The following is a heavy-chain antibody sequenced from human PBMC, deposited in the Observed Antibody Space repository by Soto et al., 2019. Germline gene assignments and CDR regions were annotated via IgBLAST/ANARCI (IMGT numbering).Heavy chain of an antibody. D-gene: IGHD2-8*01. V-gene: IGHV3-23*01. CDR1: GFTFSSYA. CDR2: ISGSGVST. Sequence: GGSLRLSCAASGFTFSSYAMSWVRQAPGKGLEWVSVISGSGVSTYYADSVKGRFTISRDKSKNTLYLQMNSLRAEDTAVYFCAKDMEMTGSCTNGLCWTLDYWDPGTLVTVSS. J-gene: IGHJ4*02. CDR3: AKDMEMTGSCTNGLCWTLDY.